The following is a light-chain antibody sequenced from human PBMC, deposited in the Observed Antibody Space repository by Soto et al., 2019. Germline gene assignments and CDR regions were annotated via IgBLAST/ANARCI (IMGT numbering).Light chain of an antibody. V-gene: IGKV3-11*01. J-gene: IGKJ5*01. CDR2: DAS. Sequence: IVLTQSPPTLSLWPGETAVLSCRASQSISSSLSWYQQRPGQAPRLLIYDASNRAPGIPARFSGSGSGTVFTLTISSLKPEDFALYYCQQRSSWITFGQGTRLEIE. CDR3: QQRSSWIT. CDR1: QSISSS.